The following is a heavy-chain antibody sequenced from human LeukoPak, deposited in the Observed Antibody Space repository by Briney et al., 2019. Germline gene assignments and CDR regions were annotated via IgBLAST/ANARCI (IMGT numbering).Heavy chain of an antibody. CDR1: GSTFSSYG. J-gene: IGHJ4*02. Sequence: GGSLRLSCAVSGSTFSSYGMNWVRQAPGKGLEWVSVIYSGGSTYYADSVKGRFTISRDNSKNTLYLQMNSLRAEDTAVYYCARVGDYCTNGVCYKVWDYWGQGTLVTVSS. CDR3: ARVGDYCTNGVCYKVWDY. CDR2: IYSGGST. D-gene: IGHD2-8*01. V-gene: IGHV3-53*01.